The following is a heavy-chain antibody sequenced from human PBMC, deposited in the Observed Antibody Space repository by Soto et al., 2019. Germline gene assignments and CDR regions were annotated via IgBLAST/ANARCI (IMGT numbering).Heavy chain of an antibody. CDR2: IIPIFGTA. V-gene: IGHV1-69*13. D-gene: IGHD3-9*01. Sequence: SVKVSCKASGGTFSGYAISWVRQAPGQGLEWMGGIIPIFGTANYAQKFQGRVTITADESTSTAYMELSSLRSEDTAVYYCARDILTGYPYYYYGMDVWGQGTTVTVSS. J-gene: IGHJ6*02. CDR1: GGTFSGYA. CDR3: ARDILTGYPYYYYGMDV.